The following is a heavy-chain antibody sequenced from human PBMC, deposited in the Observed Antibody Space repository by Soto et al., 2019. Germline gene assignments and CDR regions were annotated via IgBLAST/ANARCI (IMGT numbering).Heavy chain of an antibody. D-gene: IGHD6-19*01. V-gene: IGHV3-7*01. CDR1: GFTFSSYW. CDR2: IKQDGSEK. J-gene: IGHJ5*02. Sequence: EVQLVESGGGLVQPGGSLRLSCAASGFTFSSYWMSWVRQAPGKGLEWVANIKQDGSEKWYVDSVEGRFTISRDNAKNSLYLQMNSLRAEDTAVYYCAREEADSSADLIDPWGQGTLVTVSS. CDR3: AREEADSSADLIDP.